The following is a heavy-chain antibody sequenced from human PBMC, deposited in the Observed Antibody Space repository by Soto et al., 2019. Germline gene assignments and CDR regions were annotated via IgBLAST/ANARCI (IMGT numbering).Heavy chain of an antibody. J-gene: IGHJ6*02. D-gene: IGHD2-2*01. CDR1: TGSINGYY. CDR3: ARGKRDSTSCLDV. V-gene: IGHV4-59*01. CDR2: IYSSGST. Sequence: LSLPCRVSTGSINGYYWNWIRQSPGKGLEWIAFIYSSGSTNYNPSLKSRATISVDRSKNQVSLKLTSVTAADTAVYYCARGKRDSTSCLDVWGQGTTVTVS.